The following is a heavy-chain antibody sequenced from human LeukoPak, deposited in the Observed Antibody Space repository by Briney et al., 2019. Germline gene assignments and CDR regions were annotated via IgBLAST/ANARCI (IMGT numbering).Heavy chain of an antibody. CDR1: GFTFSSYG. D-gene: IGHD3-16*01. J-gene: IGHJ5*02. CDR2: IKQDGSEK. Sequence: GGSLRLSCAASGFTFSSYGMSWVRQAPGKGLEWVANIKQDGSEKYYVGSVKGRFTISRDNAKNSLYLQMNSLRAEDTAVYYCARGGHLALRFDPWGQGTLVTVSS. V-gene: IGHV3-7*01. CDR3: ARGGHLALRFDP.